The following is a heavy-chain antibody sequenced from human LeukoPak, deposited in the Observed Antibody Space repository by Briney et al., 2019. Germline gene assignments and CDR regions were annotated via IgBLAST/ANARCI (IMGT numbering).Heavy chain of an antibody. V-gene: IGHV3-74*01. D-gene: IGHD2-21*02. Sequence: GGSLRLSCAASGFTFSSYWMHWVRQAPGKGLVWVSRISTDGSTTTYADSVKGRFTISRDNSKNTLYLQMNSLRAEDTAVYYCARERVVTAYGMDVWGQGTTVTVSS. CDR3: ARERVVTAYGMDV. J-gene: IGHJ6*02. CDR1: GFTFSSYW. CDR2: ISTDGSTT.